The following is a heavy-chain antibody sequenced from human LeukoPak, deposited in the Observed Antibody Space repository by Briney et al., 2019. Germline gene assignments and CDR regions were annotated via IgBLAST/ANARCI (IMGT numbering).Heavy chain of an antibody. V-gene: IGHV1-8*02. J-gene: IGHJ6*02. CDR1: GHTFTDYH. CDR2: MNPNSGNT. Sequence: ASVKVSCKASGHTFTDYHIHWVRQATGQGLEWMGWMNPNSGNTGYAQKFQGRVTMTRNTSISTAYMELSSLRSEDTAVYYCARDSVIWDKAGGYYYYGMDVWGQGTTVTVSS. CDR3: ARDSVIWDKAGGYYYYGMDV. D-gene: IGHD2/OR15-2a*01.